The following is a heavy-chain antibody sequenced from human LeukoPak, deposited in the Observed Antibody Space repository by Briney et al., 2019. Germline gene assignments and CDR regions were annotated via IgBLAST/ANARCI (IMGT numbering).Heavy chain of an antibody. D-gene: IGHD3/OR15-3a*01. CDR1: GGSFSLYY. Sequence: SETLSLTCAVYGGSFSLYYWTWIRQSPGKGLEWIGEINHSGNTNYNPSLKSRVTISVDTSKNQFSLQVTSVTAADTAVYYCARVGGDWSDAFDIWGQGTMVTVSS. J-gene: IGHJ3*02. CDR2: INHSGNT. V-gene: IGHV4-34*01. CDR3: ARVGGDWSDAFDI.